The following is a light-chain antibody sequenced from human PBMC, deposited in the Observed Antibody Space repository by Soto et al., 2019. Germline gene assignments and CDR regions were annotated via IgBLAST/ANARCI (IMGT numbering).Light chain of an antibody. Sequence: QSVLTQSPSASASLGASVKLTCNLSSGHSNFALSWHQQQPDRGPRYLMKVNTDGSHDKGDGIPYRFSGSTSGAERYLTISSLQSEDEAEYYCQTWGTGTHVVFGGGTKLTVL. V-gene: IGLV4-69*01. CDR1: SGHSNFA. CDR2: VNTDGSH. CDR3: QTWGTGTHVV. J-gene: IGLJ2*01.